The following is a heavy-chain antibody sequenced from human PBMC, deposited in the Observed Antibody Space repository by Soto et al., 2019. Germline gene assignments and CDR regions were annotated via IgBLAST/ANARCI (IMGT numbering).Heavy chain of an antibody. CDR3: ARDGYFYDRGGQYPDY. CDR2: ISYDDDNK. CDR1: GFKFSDYS. V-gene: IGHV3-30-3*01. Sequence: GGPLRLSCAASGFKFSDYSMHWVRQVPGRGLEWLAVISYDDDNKYYADSVKGRFTISRDNAKNTLSLQVNSLRAEDTAIYYCARDGYFYDRGGQYPDYWGQGTLVTVSS. J-gene: IGHJ4*02. D-gene: IGHD3-10*02.